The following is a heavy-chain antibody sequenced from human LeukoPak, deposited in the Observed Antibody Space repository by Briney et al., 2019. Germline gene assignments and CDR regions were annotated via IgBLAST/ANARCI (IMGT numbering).Heavy chain of an antibody. CDR1: GFTFSNYA. V-gene: IGHV3-23*01. Sequence: GGSLRLSCAASGFTFSNYAMRWVRQAPGKGLEWVSGISGSGDTTYYADSVKGRFTISRDNSKNTLHLQMNSPRAEDTAAYFCARRSGVAVAGAFDYWGQGTLVTVSS. CDR2: ISGSGDTT. CDR3: ARRSGVAVAGAFDY. D-gene: IGHD6-19*01. J-gene: IGHJ4*02.